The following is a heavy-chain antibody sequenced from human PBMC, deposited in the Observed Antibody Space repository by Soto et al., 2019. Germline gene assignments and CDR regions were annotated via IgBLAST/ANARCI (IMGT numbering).Heavy chain of an antibody. D-gene: IGHD3-22*01. CDR3: ARGVRGITMIVVVPGFDY. CDR2: INAGNGNT. CDR1: GYTFTSYA. Sequence: ASVKVSCKASGYTFTSYAMHWVRQAPGQRLEWMGWINAGNGNTKYSQKFQGRVTITRDTSASTAYMELSSLRSEDTAVYYCARGVRGITMIVVVPGFDYWGQGTLVTVSS. V-gene: IGHV1-3*01. J-gene: IGHJ4*02.